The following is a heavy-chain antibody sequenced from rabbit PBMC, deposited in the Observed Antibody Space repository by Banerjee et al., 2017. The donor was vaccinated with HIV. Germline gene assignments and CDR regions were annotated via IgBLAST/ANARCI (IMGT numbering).Heavy chain of an antibody. CDR2: IGAGSSGST. V-gene: IGHV1S40*01. Sequence: QSLEESGGDLVKPGASLTLTCTASGFSFSSSYDMCWVRQAPGKGLEWIACIGAGSSGSTYYASWAKGRFTISKTSSTTVTLQMTSLTDADTATYFCAREDGVGGIGFSNLWGQGTLVTVS. CDR1: GFSFSSSYD. J-gene: IGHJ4*01. CDR3: AREDGVGGIGFSNL. D-gene: IGHD1-1*01.